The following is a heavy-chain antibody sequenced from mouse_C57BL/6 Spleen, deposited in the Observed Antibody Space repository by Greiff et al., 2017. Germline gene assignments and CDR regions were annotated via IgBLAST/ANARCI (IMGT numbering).Heavy chain of an antibody. CDR2: IDPSDSET. V-gene: IGHV1-52*01. J-gene: IGHJ4*01. CDR3: ARSAPYSKSHAMDY. D-gene: IGHD2-5*01. CDR1: GYTFTSYW. Sequence: QVQLQQSGAELVRPGSSVKLSCKASGYTFTSYWMHWVKQRPIQGLEWIGNIDPSDSETHYNQKFKDKATLTVDKSSSTAYMQLSSLTSEDSAVYYCARSAPYSKSHAMDYWGQGTSVTVSS.